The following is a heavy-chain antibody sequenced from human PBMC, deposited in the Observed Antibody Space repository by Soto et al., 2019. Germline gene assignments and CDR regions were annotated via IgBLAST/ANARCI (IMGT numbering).Heavy chain of an antibody. J-gene: IGHJ4*02. Sequence: GGSVRLSCAASGFTLSSYSMHWVRQAPGKGLEWVGVISYDGNKKYYRDSVKGRFSISRDTSNNTVHLQMNSLRPEDTAVYYCARSVAVAGLHYWGQGTLVTVSS. D-gene: IGHD6-19*01. CDR1: GFTLSSYS. V-gene: IGHV3-30-3*01. CDR3: ARSVAVAGLHY. CDR2: ISYDGNKK.